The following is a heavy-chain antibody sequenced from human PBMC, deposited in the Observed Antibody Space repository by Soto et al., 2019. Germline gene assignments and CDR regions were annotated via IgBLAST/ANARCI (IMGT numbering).Heavy chain of an antibody. D-gene: IGHD3-22*01. V-gene: IGHV1-69*01. Sequence: QEQLVQSGAEVKKPGASGKVSFKASGGLFSSYPISWVRQVPGHGLECLGGIIPFFQTAYYTQRVQGRVTITADESTNTAHMQLSRLRSEDTDIYYWARGGSGYTWFNEFWGHGNLVTVSS. J-gene: IGHJ4*01. CDR2: IIPFFQTA. CDR3: ARGGSGYTWFNEF. CDR1: GGLFSSYP.